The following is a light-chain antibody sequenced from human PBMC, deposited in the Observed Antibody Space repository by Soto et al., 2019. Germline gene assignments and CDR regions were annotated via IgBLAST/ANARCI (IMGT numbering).Light chain of an antibody. Sequence: EIVLTQSPDTLSLFPGERATLSCRASQSLSSGYLAWYQQKPGQAPRLLIYDTSSRATGIPDRFSGSGSGTDFTLTISRLEPEDFAVYYCQQYGSSPLTFGGGTKVEIK. CDR2: DTS. V-gene: IGKV3-20*01. J-gene: IGKJ4*01. CDR3: QQYGSSPLT. CDR1: QSLSSGY.